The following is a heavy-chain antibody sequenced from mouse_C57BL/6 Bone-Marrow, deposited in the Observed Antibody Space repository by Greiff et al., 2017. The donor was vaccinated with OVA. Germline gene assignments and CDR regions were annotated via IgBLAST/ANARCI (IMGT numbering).Heavy chain of an antibody. CDR3: ARQGYGSSYYAMGY. V-gene: IGHV5-6*01. Sequence: EVQLQESGGDLVKPGGSLKLSCAASGFTFSSYGMSWVRQTPDKRLEWVATISSGGSYTYSPDSVKGRFTISRDNAKNTLYLQMSSLKSEDTAMYYWARQGYGSSYYAMGYWGQGTSVTVSS. D-gene: IGHD1-1*01. CDR1: GFTFSSYG. J-gene: IGHJ4*01. CDR2: ISSGGSYT.